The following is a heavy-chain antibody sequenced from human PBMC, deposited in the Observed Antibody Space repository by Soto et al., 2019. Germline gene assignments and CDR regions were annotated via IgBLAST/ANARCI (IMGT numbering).Heavy chain of an antibody. Sequence: GASVKVSCKASGYTFTTYSISCVRQAPGQGLEWMGWISAYNGNTNYAQKLQGRLTMTTDTSTSTAYMELRSLRSDDTAVYYCARVGRQSYYDGFPVYWGQGTLVTVSS. V-gene: IGHV1-18*04. CDR3: ARVGRQSYYDGFPVY. D-gene: IGHD3-22*01. CDR1: GYTFTTYS. J-gene: IGHJ4*02. CDR2: ISAYNGNT.